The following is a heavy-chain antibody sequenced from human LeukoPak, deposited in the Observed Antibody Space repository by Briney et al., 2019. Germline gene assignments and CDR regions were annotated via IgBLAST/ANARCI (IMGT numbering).Heavy chain of an antibody. CDR1: GGSFSGYY. D-gene: IGHD2-2*01. J-gene: IGHJ4*02. Sequence: SETLSLTCAVYGGSFSGYYWSWIRQPPGKGLEWIGETNHSGSTNYNPSLKSRVTISEDTSKNQFSLKLSSVTAADTAVYYCAGADCRSTSCSISDYWGQGTLLTVSS. CDR2: TNHSGST. V-gene: IGHV4-34*01. CDR3: AGADCRSTSCSISDY.